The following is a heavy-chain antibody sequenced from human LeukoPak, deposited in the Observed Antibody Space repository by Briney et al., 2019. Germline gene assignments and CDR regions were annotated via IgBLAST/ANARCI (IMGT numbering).Heavy chain of an antibody. V-gene: IGHV3-21*01. Sequence: GGSLRLSCAASGFTFSSYSMNWVRQAPGKGLEWVSSIRSSSSYIYYADSVKGRFTISRDNAKNSLYLQMNGLRAEDTAVYYCATDIAALANSNFDYWGQGTLVTVSS. J-gene: IGHJ4*02. D-gene: IGHD6-6*01. CDR3: ATDIAALANSNFDY. CDR2: IRSSSSYI. CDR1: GFTFSSYS.